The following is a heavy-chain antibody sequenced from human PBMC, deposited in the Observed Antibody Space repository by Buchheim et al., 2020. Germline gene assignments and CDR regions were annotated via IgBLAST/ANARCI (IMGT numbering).Heavy chain of an antibody. D-gene: IGHD2-15*01. J-gene: IGHJ6*02. Sequence: QVQLVQSGAEVKKPGASVKVSCKASGYTFTSYYMHWVRQAPGQGLEWMGIINPSGGSTSYAQKFQGTVTMTRDTSKTPVYMELSSLRSEDTAVYYCARSFLGYCSGGSCPYGMDVWGQGTT. CDR1: GYTFTSYY. V-gene: IGHV1-46*01. CDR3: ARSFLGYCSGGSCPYGMDV. CDR2: INPSGGST.